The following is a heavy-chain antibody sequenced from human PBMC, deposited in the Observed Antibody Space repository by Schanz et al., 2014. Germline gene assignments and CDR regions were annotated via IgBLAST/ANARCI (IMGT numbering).Heavy chain of an antibody. CDR1: GATFNSYA. Sequence: QVRLVQSGAEVKKPGSSVKVSCKSSGATFNSYAFGWVRQAPGQVFEWVGSIIPPLRQTRYAQKFEERVIITADTSTTTVYMDLASLTSDDTAVYFCARIIDGDYLYWGQGTLVTVSS. V-gene: IGHV1-69*04. CDR2: IIPPLRQT. CDR3: ARIIDGDYLY. J-gene: IGHJ4*02. D-gene: IGHD4-17*01.